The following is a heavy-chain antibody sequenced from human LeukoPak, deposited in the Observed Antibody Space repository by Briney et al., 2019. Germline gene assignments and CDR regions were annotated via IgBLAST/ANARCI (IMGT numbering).Heavy chain of an antibody. CDR1: GDSISSGDYY. CDR3: ARARGAVAIDY. D-gene: IGHD6-19*01. V-gene: IGHV4-39*01. Sequence: SETLSLTCTVSGDSISSGDYYWSWIRQPPGKGLEWIGSIYYSGSTYYNPSLKSRVTISVDTSKNQFSLKLSSVTAADTAVYYCARARGAVAIDYWGQGTLVTVSS. CDR2: IYYSGST. J-gene: IGHJ4*02.